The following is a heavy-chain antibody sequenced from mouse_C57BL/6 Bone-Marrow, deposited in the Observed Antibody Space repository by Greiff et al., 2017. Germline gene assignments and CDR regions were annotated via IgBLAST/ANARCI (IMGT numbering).Heavy chain of an antibody. CDR3: ARGGLRRGAWFAY. J-gene: IGHJ3*01. Sequence: SGPELVKPGASVKIPCKASGYTFTDYNMDWVKQSHGKSLEWIGDINPNNGGTIYNQKFKGKATLTVDKSSSTAYMELRSLTSEDTAVYYCARGGLRRGAWFAYWGQGTLVTVSA. V-gene: IGHV1-18*01. CDR1: GYTFTDYN. CDR2: INPNNGGT. D-gene: IGHD2-4*01.